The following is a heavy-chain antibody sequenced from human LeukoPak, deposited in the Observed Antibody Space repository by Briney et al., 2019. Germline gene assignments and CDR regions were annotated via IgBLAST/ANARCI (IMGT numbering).Heavy chain of an antibody. Sequence: GGSLRLSCAASGFTFSSYAMSWVRQAPGKGLEWVSAISGSGGSTYYADSVKGRFTISRDNSKNTLYLQMNSLRAEDTAVYYCAKSRYFDWSKPYYFDYWGQGTLVTVSS. CDR2: ISGSGGST. CDR3: AKSRYFDWSKPYYFDY. CDR1: GFTFSSYA. J-gene: IGHJ4*02. D-gene: IGHD3-9*01. V-gene: IGHV3-23*01.